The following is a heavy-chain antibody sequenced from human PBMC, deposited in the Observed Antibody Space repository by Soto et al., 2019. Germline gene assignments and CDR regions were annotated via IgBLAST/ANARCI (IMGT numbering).Heavy chain of an antibody. J-gene: IGHJ5*02. D-gene: IGHD1-26*01. CDR1: GYSFTSYW. V-gene: IGHV5-10-1*01. CDR3: ARQVGELPDRNWLDP. Sequence: WESLKISCKGSGYSFTSYWISWVRQMPGKGLEWMGRIDPSDSYTNYSPSFQGHVTISADKSISTAYLQWSSLKASDTALYYCARQVGELPDRNWLDPWGQGTL. CDR2: IDPSDSYT.